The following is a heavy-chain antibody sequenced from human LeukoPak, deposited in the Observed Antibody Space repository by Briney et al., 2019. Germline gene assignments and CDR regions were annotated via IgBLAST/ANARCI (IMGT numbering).Heavy chain of an antibody. CDR3: ARPAYDSSGYFDAFDI. V-gene: IGHV4-4*02. CDR1: GGSISSSYW. D-gene: IGHD3-22*01. CDR2: IYHSGST. Sequence: SETLSLTCAVSGGSISSSYWWSWVRPPPGKGLEWIGDIYHSGSTNYNPSLKTRVTISVDTSKNQFSLKLSSVTAADTAVYYCARPAYDSSGYFDAFDIWGQGAMVTVSS. J-gene: IGHJ3*02.